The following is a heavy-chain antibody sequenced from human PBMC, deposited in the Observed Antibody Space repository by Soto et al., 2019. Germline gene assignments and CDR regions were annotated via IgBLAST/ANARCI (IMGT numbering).Heavy chain of an antibody. CDR3: AYFTLGGSSSWYRTYYYYGMDV. CDR1: GGSISSYY. Sequence: SETLSLTCTVSGGSISSYYWSWIRQPPGKGLEWIGYIYYSGSTYYNPSLKSRVTISVDTSKNQFSLKLSSVTAADTAVYYCAYFTLGGSSSWYRTYYYYGMDVWGQGTTVTVSS. CDR2: IYYSGST. D-gene: IGHD6-13*01. V-gene: IGHV4-59*04. J-gene: IGHJ6*02.